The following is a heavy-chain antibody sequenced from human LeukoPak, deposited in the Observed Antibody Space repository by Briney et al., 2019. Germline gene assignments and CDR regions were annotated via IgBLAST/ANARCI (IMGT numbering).Heavy chain of an antibody. J-gene: IGHJ4*02. CDR2: INAGNGNT. CDR3: ARGAAGPTPWFDY. D-gene: IGHD6-13*01. CDR1: GYTFTSYA. Sequence: ASVKVSCKASGYTFTSYAMHWVRQAPGQRLEWMGWINAGNGNTEYSQEFQGRVTITRDTSASTAYMELSSLRSEDMAVYYCARGAAGPTPWFDYWGQGTLVTVSS. V-gene: IGHV1-3*03.